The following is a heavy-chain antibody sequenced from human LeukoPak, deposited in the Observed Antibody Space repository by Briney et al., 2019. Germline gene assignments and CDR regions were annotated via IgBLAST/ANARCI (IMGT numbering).Heavy chain of an antibody. CDR2: INADGSST. V-gene: IGHV3-74*01. CDR1: GFTFSYYW. J-gene: IGHJ4*02. D-gene: IGHD1-26*01. Sequence: PGGSLRLSCAASGFTFSYYWMHWVRQAPGRGLVWVSRINADGSSTNYADSVKGRFTISRDNAKNTLYLQMDSLRAEDTAVYYCARASSGSHGDYWGQGTLVTVSS. CDR3: ARASSGSHGDY.